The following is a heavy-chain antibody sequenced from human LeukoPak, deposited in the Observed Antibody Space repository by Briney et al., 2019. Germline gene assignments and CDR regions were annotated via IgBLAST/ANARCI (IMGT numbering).Heavy chain of an antibody. D-gene: IGHD4-23*01. CDR3: ARRAGGYSHPHDY. CDR2: IYSGGST. J-gene: IGHJ4*02. V-gene: IGHV3-53*01. Sequence: GGSLRLSCAASGFTVSSNYMSWVRQPPGKGLEWVSLIYSGGSTYYADSVKGRFTISRDNSKYTVYLQMNSLRAEDTAVYYCARRAGGYSHPHDYWGQGTLVTVSS. CDR1: GFTVSSNY.